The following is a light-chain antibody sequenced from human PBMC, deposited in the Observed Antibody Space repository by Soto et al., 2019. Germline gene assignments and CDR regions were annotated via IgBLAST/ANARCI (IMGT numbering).Light chain of an antibody. J-gene: IGLJ1*01. V-gene: IGLV2-14*01. CDR2: DVS. CDR1: SSDVGGYNY. Sequence: QSALTQPASVSGSPGQSITISCTGTSSDVGGYNYVSWYQQHPGKAPKLMIHDVSNRPSGVSNRFSGSKSGNTASLTISGLQAEDEADYYCSSYTSSSPFGTGTKSPS. CDR3: SSYTSSSP.